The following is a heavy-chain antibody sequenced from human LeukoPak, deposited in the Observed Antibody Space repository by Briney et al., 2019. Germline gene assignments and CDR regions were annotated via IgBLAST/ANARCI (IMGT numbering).Heavy chain of an antibody. D-gene: IGHD3-22*01. J-gene: IGHJ3*02. CDR1: GFTFSNYG. V-gene: IGHV3-23*01. CDR3: AKGSGIAYYYDSSGFAFDI. Sequence: PGGSLRLSCAASGFTFSNYGMSWVRQAPGKGLEWVSAISGSGDNTYYADSVKGRFTSSRDNSKNTLYLQLNSLRAEDTAVYYCAKGSGIAYYYDSSGFAFDIWGQGTMVTVSS. CDR2: ISGSGDNT.